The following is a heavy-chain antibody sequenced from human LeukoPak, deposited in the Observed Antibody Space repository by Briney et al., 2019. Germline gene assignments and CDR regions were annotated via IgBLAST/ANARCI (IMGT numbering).Heavy chain of an antibody. CDR1: GGSISSYY. CDR2: IYYSGTT. Sequence: PSETLSLTCTVAGGSISSYYWSWIRQPPGEGLEWIGNIYYSGTTSYNPSLESRVIISVDTSKNQFPLKLSSVTAADTAVYYCARDFLPPHYTATIRPDWYFDLWGRGTLVTVSS. D-gene: IGHD5-12*01. J-gene: IGHJ2*01. CDR3: ARDFLPPHYTATIRPDWYFDL. V-gene: IGHV4-59*01.